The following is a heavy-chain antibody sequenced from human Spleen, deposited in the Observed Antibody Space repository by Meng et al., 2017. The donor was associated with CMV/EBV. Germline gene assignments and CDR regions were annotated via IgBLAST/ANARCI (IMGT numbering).Heavy chain of an antibody. CDR2: INPNSGGT. Sequence: ASVKVSCKASGYTFTDYYILWVRQAPGQGLEWMGWINPNSGGTNYAQKFQGRVTMTRDTSISTAYMELSRLRSDDTAVYYCARDQYGMDVWGQGTTVTVSS. J-gene: IGHJ6*02. CDR1: GYTFTDYY. V-gene: IGHV1-2*02. CDR3: ARDQYGMDV.